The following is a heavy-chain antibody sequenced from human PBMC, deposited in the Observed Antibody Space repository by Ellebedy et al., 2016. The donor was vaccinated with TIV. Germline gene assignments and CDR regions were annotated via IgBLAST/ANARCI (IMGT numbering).Heavy chain of an antibody. CDR2: ISAYNGNT. CDR3: ARGAFITIFGVVHHDAFDI. Sequence: ASVKVSXXASGYTFTSYGISWVRQAPGQGLEWMGWISAYNGNTNYAQKLQGRVTMTTDTSTSTAYMELRSLRSDDTAVYYCARGAFITIFGVVHHDAFDIWGQGTMVTVSS. J-gene: IGHJ3*02. V-gene: IGHV1-18*01. D-gene: IGHD3-3*01. CDR1: GYTFTSYG.